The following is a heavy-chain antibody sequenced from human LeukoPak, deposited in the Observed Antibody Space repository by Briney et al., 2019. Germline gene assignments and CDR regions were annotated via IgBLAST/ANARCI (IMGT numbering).Heavy chain of an antibody. J-gene: IGHJ4*02. CDR2: IIPIFGTA. CDR1: GGTFSSYA. CDR3: ARAPGDFWSGYYNEFYFDY. D-gene: IGHD3-3*01. V-gene: IGHV1-69*01. Sequence: ASVKVSCKASGGTFSSYAISWVRQAPGQGLEWMGGIIPIFGTANYAQKFQGRVTITADESTSTAYMELSSLRSEDTAVYYCARAPGDFWSGYYNEFYFDYWGQGTLVTVSS.